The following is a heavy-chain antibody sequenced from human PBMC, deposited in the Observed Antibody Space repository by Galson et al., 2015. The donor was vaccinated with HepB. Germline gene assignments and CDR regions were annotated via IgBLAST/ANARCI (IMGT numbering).Heavy chain of an antibody. Sequence: SLRLSCAASGFTFSSYGMHWVRQAPGKGLEWVAVIWYDGSNKYYADSVKGRFTISRDNSKNTLYLQMNSLRAEDTAVYYCARDSDPYCSGGSCYSDYWGQGTLVTVSS. CDR2: IWYDGSNK. CDR1: GFTFSSYG. V-gene: IGHV3-33*01. D-gene: IGHD2-15*01. CDR3: ARDSDPYCSGGSCYSDY. J-gene: IGHJ4*02.